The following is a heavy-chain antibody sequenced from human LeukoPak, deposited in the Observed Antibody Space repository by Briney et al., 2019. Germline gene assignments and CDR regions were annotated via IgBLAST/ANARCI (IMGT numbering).Heavy chain of an antibody. J-gene: IGHJ3*02. CDR1: GFNFGIYG. V-gene: IGHV3-33*06. Sequence: PGTSLRLSCTASGFNFGIYGMHWVRQAPGKGLEWVAVMWDDGTNEYYVESVKGRFTISRDNSKNTLYLQMNSLRAEDTAVYYCAKTDHCGGDCRNAFDIWGQGTMVTVSS. CDR3: AKTDHCGGDCRNAFDI. D-gene: IGHD2-21*01. CDR2: MWDDGTNE.